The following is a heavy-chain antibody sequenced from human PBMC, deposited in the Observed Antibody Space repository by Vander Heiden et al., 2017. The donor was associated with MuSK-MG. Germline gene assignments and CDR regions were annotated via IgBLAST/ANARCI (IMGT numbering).Heavy chain of an antibody. D-gene: IGHD6-19*01. CDR2: ISGSGGST. CDR1: GFPLSSDA. Sequence: EVQLLESGGGLVQHGGSLGLSCAASGFPLSSDAMSWGRQAPGKGLEWVSAISGSGGSTYYADSVKGRFTISRDNSKNTLYLQMNSLRAEDTAVYYCAKDKGQQWTIFDYWGQGTLVTVAS. V-gene: IGHV3-23*01. J-gene: IGHJ4*02. CDR3: AKDKGQQWTIFDY.